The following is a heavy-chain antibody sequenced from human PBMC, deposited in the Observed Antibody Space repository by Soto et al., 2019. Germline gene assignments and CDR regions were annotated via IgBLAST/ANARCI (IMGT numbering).Heavy chain of an antibody. Sequence: QMQLQEPGPGLVKPSQTLSLTCTDSGGSISSDGYCWNWIRQHPGKGVEWIGSIYYSGSAYYSTSRGSRVTASVDTSENPFSLKLSSVTAADTAVYLCARGLLYDSSGDYQEDAFYIWGQGTMVTVSS. CDR1: GGSISSDGYC. CDR3: ARGLLYDSSGDYQEDAFYI. V-gene: IGHV4-31*03. CDR2: IYYSGSA. J-gene: IGHJ3*02. D-gene: IGHD3-22*01.